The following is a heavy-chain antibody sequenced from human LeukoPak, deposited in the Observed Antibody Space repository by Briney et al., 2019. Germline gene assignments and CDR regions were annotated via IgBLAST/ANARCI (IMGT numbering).Heavy chain of an antibody. Sequence: WXSWVRQAPGKGLEWVGRIKSKTDGGTTDYAAPVKGRFTISRDDSKNTLYLQMNSLKTEDTAVYYCTTVVGDYDFWSGYYVKGGYFDYWGQGTLVTVSS. D-gene: IGHD3-3*01. CDR3: TTVVGDYDFWSGYYVKGGYFDY. CDR1: W. J-gene: IGHJ4*02. V-gene: IGHV3-15*01. CDR2: IKSKTDGGTT.